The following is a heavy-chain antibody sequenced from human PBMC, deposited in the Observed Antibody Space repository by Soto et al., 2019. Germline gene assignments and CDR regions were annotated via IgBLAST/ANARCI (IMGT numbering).Heavy chain of an antibody. CDR2: IDPSDSYT. CDR1: GYTFTNYW. D-gene: IGHD6-13*01. Sequence: GESLKISCKGSGYTFTNYWISWVRQMPGKGLEWMGRIDPSDSYTKYSPSFQGHVTMSGDKSITTAYLQWSSLKASDTAIYYCARSQPIAAAGYYYYYGLDVWGQGTTVTVSS. J-gene: IGHJ6*02. CDR3: ARSQPIAAAGYYYYYGLDV. V-gene: IGHV5-10-1*01.